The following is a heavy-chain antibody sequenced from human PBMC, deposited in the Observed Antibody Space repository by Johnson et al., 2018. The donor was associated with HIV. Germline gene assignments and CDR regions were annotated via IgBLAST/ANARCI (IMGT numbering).Heavy chain of an antibody. J-gene: IGHJ3*02. V-gene: IGHV3-64*01. Sequence: EYVSGISSNGGSTYYAKSVKGRFTISRENSKNTLYLQMGSLRVEDMAVYYCARLRGAFDIWGQGTMVTVSS. CDR3: ARLRGAFDI. D-gene: IGHD3-10*01. CDR2: ISSNGGST.